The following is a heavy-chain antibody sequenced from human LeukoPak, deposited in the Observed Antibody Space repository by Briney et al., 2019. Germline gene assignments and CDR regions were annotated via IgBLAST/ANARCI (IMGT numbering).Heavy chain of an antibody. CDR3: ARSPDILTGENFDY. Sequence: SVKVSCKASGGTFSSYAISWVRQAPGQGLEWMGGIIPIFGTANYAQEFQGRVTITADESTSTAYMELSSLRSDDTAVYYCARSPDILTGENFDYWGQGTLVTVSS. CDR2: IIPIFGTA. CDR1: GGTFSSYA. V-gene: IGHV1-69*13. D-gene: IGHD3-9*01. J-gene: IGHJ4*02.